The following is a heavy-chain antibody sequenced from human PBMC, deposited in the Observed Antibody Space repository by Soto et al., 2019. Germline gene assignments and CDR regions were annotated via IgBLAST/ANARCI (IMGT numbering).Heavy chain of an antibody. CDR1: GFTFSSYG. D-gene: IGHD1-26*01. CDR3: ARGGSNSYYYGMDV. Sequence: GGSLRLSCAASGFTFSSYGMHWVRQAPGKGLEWVAVIWYDGSNKYYADSVKGRFTISRDNSKNTLYLQMNTLRAEDTAVYYCARGGSNSYYYGMDVWGQGTTVTVSS. V-gene: IGHV3-33*01. J-gene: IGHJ6*02. CDR2: IWYDGSNK.